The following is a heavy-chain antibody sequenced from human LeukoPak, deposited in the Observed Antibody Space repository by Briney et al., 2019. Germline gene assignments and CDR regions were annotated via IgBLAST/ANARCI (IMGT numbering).Heavy chain of an antibody. V-gene: IGHV4-39*07. J-gene: IGHJ3*02. CDR1: GGSITSSSYY. D-gene: IGHD2-2*01. CDR2: IYYRGRT. Sequence: SETLSLTCTVSGGSITSSSYYWGWIRQPPGKGLELIGSIYYRGRTYYNPSLKSRVIISADTSKNQLSLKLSSVTAADTAVYYCARAGYCDSTTCPDAFDIWGQGTKVTVSS. CDR3: ARAGYCDSTTCPDAFDI.